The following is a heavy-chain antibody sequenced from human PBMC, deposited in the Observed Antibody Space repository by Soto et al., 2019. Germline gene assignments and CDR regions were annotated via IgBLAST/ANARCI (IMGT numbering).Heavy chain of an antibody. V-gene: IGHV3-53*04. CDR3: TRGPYGTGGDYYYGLDV. CDR2: IYSGGST. CDR1: GLTVSSNY. Sequence: EVQLVESGGGLVQPGGSLRLSCAVSGLTVSSNYMSWVRQAPGQRLEWVSVIYSGGSTFYADSVKGRFTISRDSSKNTLYLQMNSLRAEDPAVYYCTRGPYGTGGDYYYGLDVSGQGTTVTVSS. D-gene: IGHD3-10*01. J-gene: IGHJ6*02.